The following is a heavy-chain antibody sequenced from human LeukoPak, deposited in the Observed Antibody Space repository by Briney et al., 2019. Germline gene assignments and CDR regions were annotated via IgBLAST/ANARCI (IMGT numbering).Heavy chain of an antibody. CDR2: INPNSGGT. CDR3: ASSYGDRNNWFDP. D-gene: IGHD4-17*01. Sequence: ASVKVSCKASGYTFTGYYMHWVRQAPGQGLEWMGWINPNSGGTNYAQKFQGRVTTTRDTSISTAYMELSRLRSDDTAVYYCASSYGDRNNWFDPWGQGTLVTVSS. J-gene: IGHJ5*02. V-gene: IGHV1-2*02. CDR1: GYTFTGYY.